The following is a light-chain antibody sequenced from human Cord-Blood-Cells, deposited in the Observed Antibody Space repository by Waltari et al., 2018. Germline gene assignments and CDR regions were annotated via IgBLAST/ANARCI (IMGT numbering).Light chain of an antibody. CDR3: AAWDDSLSGPV. CDR2: RNK. V-gene: IGLV1-47*01. CDR1: SSNIGSNY. J-gene: IGLJ3*02. Sequence: QSVLTQPPSASGTPGQRVTISCSGSSSNIGSNYVYWYQQLPATAPKLLIYRNKHRPSGVPDRFSGSKSGTSASLAISGLRSEDEAEYYCAAWDDSLSGPVFGGGTKLTVL.